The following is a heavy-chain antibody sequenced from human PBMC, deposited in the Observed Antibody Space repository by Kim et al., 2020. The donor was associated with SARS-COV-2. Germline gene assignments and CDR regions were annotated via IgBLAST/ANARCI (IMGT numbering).Heavy chain of an antibody. J-gene: IGHJ5*02. V-gene: IGHV4-38-2*02. CDR1: GYSISSGYY. Sequence: SETLSLTCTVSGYSISSGYYWGWIRQPPGKGLEWIGSIYHSGSTYYNPSLKSRVTISVDTSKNQFSLKLSSVTAADTAVYYCARGRIVATIRGGWFDPWG. D-gene: IGHD5-12*01. CDR3: ARGRIVATIRGGWFDP. CDR2: IYHSGST.